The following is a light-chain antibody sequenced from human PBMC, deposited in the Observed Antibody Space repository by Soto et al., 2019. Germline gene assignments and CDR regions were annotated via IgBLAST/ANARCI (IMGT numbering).Light chain of an antibody. CDR2: AAS. J-gene: IGKJ5*01. V-gene: IGKV3-20*01. CDR3: QQYGYSPIT. CDR1: QTVSSN. Sequence: EVVLPPAPSTLALYTGGRATLSCRASQTVSSNLAWYQQKPGQAPRLLIYAASSRATGIPDRFSGSGSGTDFTLTINGLEPEDFVVYYCQQYGYSPITFGQGTRLEIK.